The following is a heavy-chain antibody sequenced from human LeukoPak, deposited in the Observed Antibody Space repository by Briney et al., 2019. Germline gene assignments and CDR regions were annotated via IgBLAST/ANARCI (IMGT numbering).Heavy chain of an antibody. J-gene: IGHJ4*02. V-gene: IGHV4-4*07. D-gene: IGHD6-13*01. Sequence: SETLSLTCTVSGGSISSYYWSWIRQPAGKGLEWIGRIYTSGSTNYNPSLKSRVTMSVDTSKNQFSLKLSSVTAADTAVYYCARDLIIADRYYFDYWGQGTLVTVSS. CDR2: IYTSGST. CDR1: GGSISSYY. CDR3: ARDLIIADRYYFDY.